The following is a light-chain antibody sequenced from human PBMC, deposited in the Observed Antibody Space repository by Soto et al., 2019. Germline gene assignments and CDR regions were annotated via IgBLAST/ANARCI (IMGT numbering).Light chain of an antibody. Sequence: EIVMTQSPATLSVSPGERATLSCRASQSVSSNLAWYQQKPGQAPRLLIYGASTRATGIPARFSGSGSGTGFTLTISSLQSEDFAVYYCQQYNNRPQTFGQGTKV. CDR2: GAS. V-gene: IGKV3-15*01. CDR3: QQYNNRPQT. J-gene: IGKJ1*01. CDR1: QSVSSN.